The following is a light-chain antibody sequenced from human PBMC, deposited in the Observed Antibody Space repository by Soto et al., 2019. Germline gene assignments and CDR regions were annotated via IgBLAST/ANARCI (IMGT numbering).Light chain of an antibody. J-gene: IGLJ1*01. CDR2: EVS. CDR3: SSYTSGSTL. V-gene: IGLV2-14*01. Sequence: QSALTQPASVSGSPGQSITISCTGTSSDVGSYNYVSWYQQHPGKAPKLMIYEVSDRPSGISSRFSGSKSGNTASLTISGLQTEDEADYYCSSYTSGSTLFGTGTKLTVL. CDR1: SSDVGSYNY.